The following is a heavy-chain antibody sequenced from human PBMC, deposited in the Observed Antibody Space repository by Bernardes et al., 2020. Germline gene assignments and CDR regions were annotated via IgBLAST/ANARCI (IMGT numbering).Heavy chain of an antibody. Sequence: LTPSLTTAISWDSLSSNSAAWTLLRQSPARGLAWLGRTYYRSKWYNDYAVSVKSRITINPDTSKNQFSLQLNSVTPEDTAVYYCARALSGSYQNYFDYWGQGTLVTVSS. V-gene: IGHV6-1*01. CDR2: TYYRSKWYN. J-gene: IGHJ4*02. CDR1: WDSLSSNSAA. D-gene: IGHD1-26*01. CDR3: ARALSGSYQNYFDY.